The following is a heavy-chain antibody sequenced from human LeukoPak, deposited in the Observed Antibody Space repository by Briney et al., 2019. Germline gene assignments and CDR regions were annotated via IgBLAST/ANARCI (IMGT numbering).Heavy chain of an antibody. D-gene: IGHD1-26*01. CDR2: ISSSGSTI. Sequence: PGGSLRLSCAASGFTFSSYSMNWVRQAPGKRLEWVSYISSSGSTIYYADSVKGRFTISRDNAKNSLYLQMNSLRAEDTAVYYCARDRGKRVGATWFDPWGQGTLVTVSS. CDR3: ARDRGKRVGATWFDP. J-gene: IGHJ5*02. CDR1: GFTFSSYS. V-gene: IGHV3-48*04.